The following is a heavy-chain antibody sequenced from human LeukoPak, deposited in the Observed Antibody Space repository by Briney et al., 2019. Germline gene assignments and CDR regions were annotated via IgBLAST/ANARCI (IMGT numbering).Heavy chain of an antibody. CDR2: IYPGGSDT. D-gene: IGHD5-12*01. V-gene: IGHV5-51*01. CDR3: ARHRASSGYGGYDLDY. J-gene: IGHJ4*02. Sequence: GESQKISCKASGYDFTSYWIGWVRQMPGKGLEWMGIIYPGGSDTRYSPSFQGQVTISADKSISTAYLQWSSLKASDTAIYYCARHRASSGYGGYDLDYWGQGTLVTVSS. CDR1: GYDFTSYW.